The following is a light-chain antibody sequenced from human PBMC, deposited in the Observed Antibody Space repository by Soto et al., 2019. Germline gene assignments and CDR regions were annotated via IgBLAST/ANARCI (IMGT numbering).Light chain of an antibody. CDR2: GIS. CDR3: QQYNNGPLT. J-gene: IGKJ4*01. CDR1: HSVSSN. V-gene: IGKV3-15*01. Sequence: EIVMTQSPATLSVSPGERVTLSCRASHSVSSNFAWYQQKPGQAPRRIIYGISTRATGLPARFSGSGSETEFTLTISSLQSEDFAVYYCQQYNNGPLTFGGGTKVEIK.